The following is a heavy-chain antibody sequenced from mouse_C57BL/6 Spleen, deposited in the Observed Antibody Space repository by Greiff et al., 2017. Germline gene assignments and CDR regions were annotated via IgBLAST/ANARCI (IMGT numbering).Heavy chain of an antibody. CDR3: ASGGDGYNY. D-gene: IGHD2-3*01. CDR2: ISSGGSYT. CDR1: GFTFSSYG. Sequence: EVHLVESGGDLVKPGGSLKLSCAASGFTFSSYGMSWVRQTPDKRLEWVATISSGGSYTYYPDSVKGRFTISRDNAKNTLYLQMSSLKSEDTAMYYCASGGDGYNYWGQGTTLTVSS. V-gene: IGHV5-6*01. J-gene: IGHJ2*01.